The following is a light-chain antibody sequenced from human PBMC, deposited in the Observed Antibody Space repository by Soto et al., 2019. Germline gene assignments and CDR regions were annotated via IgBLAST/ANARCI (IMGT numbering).Light chain of an antibody. CDR1: SSDVGGYNY. CDR3: SSYTSSSTLDVV. Sequence: QSALTQPASVSVSPGQSITISCTGTSSDVGGYNYVSWYQQHPGKAPKLMIYDVSNRPSGVSNRFSGSKSGNTASLTISGLQAEDEADYYCSSYTSSSTLDVVFGGGTKVTVL. CDR2: DVS. J-gene: IGLJ2*01. V-gene: IGLV2-14*01.